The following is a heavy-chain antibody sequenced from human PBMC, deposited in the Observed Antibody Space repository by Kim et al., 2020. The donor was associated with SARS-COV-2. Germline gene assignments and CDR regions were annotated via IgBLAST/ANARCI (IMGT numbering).Heavy chain of an antibody. V-gene: IGHV3-23*01. CDR1: GFTFSSFA. CDR3: DASDY. J-gene: IGHJ4*02. Sequence: GGSLRLSCAASGFTFSSFAMSWARQAPGKGLEWVSTIRYSGGKTHYADSVKGRFTISRDNSMNRLYLQMNSLRAEDTAVYYCDASDYWGQGTLVTVSS. CDR2: IRYSGGKT.